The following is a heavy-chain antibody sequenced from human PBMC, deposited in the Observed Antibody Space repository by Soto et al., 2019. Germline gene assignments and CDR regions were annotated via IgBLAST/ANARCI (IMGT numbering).Heavy chain of an antibody. CDR1: VGSISSGGYY. CDR2: IYYSGST. J-gene: IGHJ1*01. CDR3: VTTTVVNGFQH. D-gene: IGHD4-17*01. V-gene: IGHV4-31*03. Sequence: QVQLQESGPGLVKPSQTLSLTCTVSVGSISSGGYYWSWIRQHPGKGLEWIGYIYYSGSTYYNPSLKSRVTISVDTSKTQFSLKLSSVTAADTAVYYCVTTTVVNGFQHWGQGTLVTVSS.